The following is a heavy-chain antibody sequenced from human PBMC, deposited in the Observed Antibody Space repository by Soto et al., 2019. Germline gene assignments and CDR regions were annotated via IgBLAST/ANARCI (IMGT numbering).Heavy chain of an antibody. CDR2: ISGSGGNA. CDR3: AKDGASGSYPPYYYFGMDV. J-gene: IGHJ6*02. V-gene: IGHV3-23*01. D-gene: IGHD1-26*01. CDR1: GLTFSSYA. Sequence: GGSLRLSCAASGLTFSSYAMSWVRQAPGKGLEWVSTISGSGGNAYYADSVKGRFSISRDNSKNTLRLQMNSLRADDTAVYYCAKDGASGSYPPYYYFGMDVWGQGTTVTVSS.